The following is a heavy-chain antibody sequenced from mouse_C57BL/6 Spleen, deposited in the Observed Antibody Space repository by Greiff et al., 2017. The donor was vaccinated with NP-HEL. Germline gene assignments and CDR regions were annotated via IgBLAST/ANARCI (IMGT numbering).Heavy chain of an antibody. CDR3: ARGDTTVVAPFDY. V-gene: IGHV1-7*01. D-gene: IGHD1-1*01. CDR1: GYTFTSYW. Sequence: VQLQQSGAELAKPGASVKLSCKASGYTFTSYWMHWVNQRPGQGLEWIGYINPSSGYTKYNQKFKDKATLTADKSSSTAYMQLSSLTYEDSAVYYCARGDTTVVAPFDYWGQGTTLTVSS. J-gene: IGHJ2*01. CDR2: INPSSGYT.